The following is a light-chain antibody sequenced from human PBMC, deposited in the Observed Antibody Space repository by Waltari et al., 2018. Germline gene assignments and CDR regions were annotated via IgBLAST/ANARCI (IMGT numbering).Light chain of an antibody. Sequence: QSVLTQPPSASGTPGQRVTISCSGSSTSIRNNAVNWYQQVPGTAPKHLIYATNQRPSGVPDRFSGSKSVTSASLAISGLQSEDEAAYYCAAWDDSLNGWVFGGGTKVTVL. J-gene: IGLJ3*02. CDR1: STSIRNNA. CDR2: ATN. CDR3: AAWDDSLNGWV. V-gene: IGLV1-44*01.